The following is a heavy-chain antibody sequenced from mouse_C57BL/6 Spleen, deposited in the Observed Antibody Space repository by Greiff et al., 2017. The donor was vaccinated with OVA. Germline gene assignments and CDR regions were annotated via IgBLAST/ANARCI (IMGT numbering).Heavy chain of an antibody. Sequence: EVQLQQSGGGLVKPGGSLKLSCAASGFTFSDYGMHWVRQAPEKGLEWVAYISSGSSTIYYADTVKGRFTISRDNAKNTLFLQMTSLRSEDTAMYYCARIGSSYGYWGQGTTLTVSS. CDR2: ISSGSSTI. CDR3: ARIGSSYGY. CDR1: GFTFSDYG. V-gene: IGHV5-17*01. D-gene: IGHD1-1*01. J-gene: IGHJ2*01.